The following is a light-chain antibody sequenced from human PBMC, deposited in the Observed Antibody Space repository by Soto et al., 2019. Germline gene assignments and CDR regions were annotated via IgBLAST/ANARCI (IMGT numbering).Light chain of an antibody. CDR1: SSDVGGYNH. CDR2: DVS. Sequence: QSALTQPASVSGSPGQSITISCTGTSSDVGGYNHVSWYQQHPGEAPELMIYDVSSRPSGVSNRFSGSKAADTASLTISGLQAEDEADYYCSSFATTDTPMVFGGGTQLTVL. V-gene: IGLV2-14*03. J-gene: IGLJ2*01. CDR3: SSFATTDTPMV.